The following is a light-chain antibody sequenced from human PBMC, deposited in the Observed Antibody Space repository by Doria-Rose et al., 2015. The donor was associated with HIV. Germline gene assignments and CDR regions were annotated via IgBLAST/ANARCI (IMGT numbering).Light chain of an antibody. V-gene: IGKV2D-29*02. Sequence: TQSPLSLSATPGQPASISCRSSQSLVNSDGKTYLYWYLQKPGQSPQLLIYEVSNRFSGVPDRFSGSGSGTDFTPKISRVEPEDFGVYYCMQTILLPFTFGPGTTVDIK. J-gene: IGKJ3*01. CDR1: QSLVNSDGKTY. CDR2: EVS. CDR3: MQTILLPFT.